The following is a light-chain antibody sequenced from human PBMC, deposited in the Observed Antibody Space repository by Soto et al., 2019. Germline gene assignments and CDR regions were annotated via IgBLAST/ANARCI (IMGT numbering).Light chain of an antibody. V-gene: IGKV4-1*01. CDR2: WAS. CDR1: QSVLYSSNNKNY. Sequence: IVLTQSQDSLAVSLGERATTNCKSSQSVLYSSNNKNYLAWYQQKPGQPPKLLIYWASTRESGVPDRFSGSGSGTDFTLTISSLQAEDVAVYYCQQYYRPWTFGQGTKVEIK. J-gene: IGKJ1*01. CDR3: QQYYRPWT.